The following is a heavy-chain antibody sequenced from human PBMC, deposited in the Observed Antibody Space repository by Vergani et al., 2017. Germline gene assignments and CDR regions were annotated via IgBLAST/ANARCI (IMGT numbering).Heavy chain of an antibody. J-gene: IGHJ6*02. D-gene: IGHD3-3*01. CDR3: ARQTTYDDFWSGYVVPRGCYGMDV. Sequence: QVQLQQWGAGLLKPSETLSLTCAVYGGSFSGYYWSWIRQPPGKGLEWIGEINHSGSTNYNPSLKSRVTISVDTSKNQFSLKLSSVTAADTAVYYCARQTTYDDFWSGYVVPRGCYGMDVWGQGTTVTVSS. CDR1: GGSFSGYY. V-gene: IGHV4-34*01. CDR2: INHSGST.